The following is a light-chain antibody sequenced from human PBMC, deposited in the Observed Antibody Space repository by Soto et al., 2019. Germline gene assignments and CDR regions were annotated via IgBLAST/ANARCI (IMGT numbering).Light chain of an antibody. CDR2: DAS. J-gene: IGKJ1*01. V-gene: IGKV3-11*01. CDR1: QSVSSY. CDR3: QQRSNWT. Sequence: IVLTQSPATLSLSPVERATPSCRASQSVSSYLAWYQQKPGQAPRLLIYDASNRATGIPARFSGSGSGTDFTLTISSLEPEDFAVYYCQQRSNWTFGQGTKVDIK.